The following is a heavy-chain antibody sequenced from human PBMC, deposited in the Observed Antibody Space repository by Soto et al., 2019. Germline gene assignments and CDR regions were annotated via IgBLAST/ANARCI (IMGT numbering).Heavy chain of an antibody. J-gene: IGHJ6*02. D-gene: IGHD3-16*01. V-gene: IGHV3-30*18. CDR3: AKGQGGAPPGGMDV. CDR2: ISFDGTTI. CDR1: GFDFTNDG. Sequence: QVVLVESGGGVVQPGRALRLSCAASGFDFTNDGMLWVRQAPGKGLEWVALISFDGTTIHYGDSVKGRFTISRDNSKNTLFLQMNSLRPEDTGVYYCAKGQGGAPPGGMDVWGQGTTVTGSS.